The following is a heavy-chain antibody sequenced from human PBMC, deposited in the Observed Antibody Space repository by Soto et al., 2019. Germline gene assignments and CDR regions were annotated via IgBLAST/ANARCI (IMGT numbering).Heavy chain of an antibody. CDR1: GSSSTSNY. Sequence: SQTLSLTCILAGSSSTSNYCRWIQQPPNKGLEWIGYTHYSGSTNYIPSLKTRVTISVDMSKNQFSLKLSSVTAADTAVYYCARVHPSYRDGYKYLDSWGQVTLVTVSS. CDR2: THYSGST. V-gene: IGHV4-59*01. D-gene: IGHD5-12*01. J-gene: IGHJ4*02. CDR3: ARVHPSYRDGYKYLDS.